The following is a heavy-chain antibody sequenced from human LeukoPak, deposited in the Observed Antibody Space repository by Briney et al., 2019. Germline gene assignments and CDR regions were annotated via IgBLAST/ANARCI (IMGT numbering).Heavy chain of an antibody. V-gene: IGHV5-51*01. CDR3: ARGYSYADFHY. J-gene: IGHJ4*02. D-gene: IGHD5-18*01. CDR2: IYPSDSDT. CDR1: GYSFTNYW. Sequence: GESLKISCNGSGYSFTNYWIGWVRQMPGKGLEWMGIIYPSDSDTRYSPSFQGQVTISADKSISTAYLQWSSLKASDTAMYYCARGYSYADFHYWGQGTLVTVSS.